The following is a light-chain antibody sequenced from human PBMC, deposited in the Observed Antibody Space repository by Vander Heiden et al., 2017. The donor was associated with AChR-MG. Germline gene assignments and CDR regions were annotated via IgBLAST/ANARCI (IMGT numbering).Light chain of an antibody. CDR3: QQTDSTPQA. V-gene: IGKV1-39*01. J-gene: IGKJ1*01. CDR2: AAS. Sequence: DIQMTQSPSSLSASVGDRVTITCRATQSISSYLHWYQQKPGKAPKLLIYAASNLQSGVPSRFSGSGSATDFTLTISSLQPEDFATYYCQQTDSTPQAFGQGTKVEIK. CDR1: QSISSY.